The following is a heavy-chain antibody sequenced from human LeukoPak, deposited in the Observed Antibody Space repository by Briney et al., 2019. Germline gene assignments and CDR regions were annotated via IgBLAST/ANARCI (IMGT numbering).Heavy chain of an antibody. CDR1: GFTFSDYY. CDR2: ISSSGSTI. J-gene: IGHJ6*02. Sequence: GGSLRLSCAASGFTFSDYYMSWIRQAPGKGLEWVSYISSSGSTIYYADSVKGRFTISRDNAKNSLYLQMNRLRAEDTAVYYCASLGGATVSYYYGMDVWGQGTTVTVSS. V-gene: IGHV3-11*01. D-gene: IGHD3-16*01. CDR3: ASLGGATVSYYYGMDV.